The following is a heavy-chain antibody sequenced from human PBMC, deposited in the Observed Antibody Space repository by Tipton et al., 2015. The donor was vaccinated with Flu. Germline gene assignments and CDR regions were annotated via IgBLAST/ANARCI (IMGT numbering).Heavy chain of an antibody. J-gene: IGHJ4*02. D-gene: IGHD5/OR15-5a*01. CDR3: AKVIPEKVSGLDY. CDR2: ISSSGDTI. V-gene: IGHV3-48*03. CDR1: GFTFSSYE. Sequence: SLRLSCAASGFTFSSYEMNWVRQAPGKGLEWVSYISSSGDTISYADSVRGRFTISRDNTKKSLYLQLNSLSAEDTAIYYCAKVIPEKVSGLDYWGQGTLVTVSS.